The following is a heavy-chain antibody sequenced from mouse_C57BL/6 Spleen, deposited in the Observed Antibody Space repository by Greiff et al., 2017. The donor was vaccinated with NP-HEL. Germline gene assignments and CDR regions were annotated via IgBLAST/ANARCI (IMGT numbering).Heavy chain of an antibody. CDR2: IYPGDGDT. Sequence: VQLQQSGPELVKPGASVKISCKASGYAFSSSWMHWVQQRPGKGLEWIGRIYPGDGDTNYNGKFKGKATLTEDKSSSTAYMQLSSLTSEDSAVYFCAATGPWFAYWGQGTLVTVSA. D-gene: IGHD4-1*02. J-gene: IGHJ3*01. CDR3: AATGPWFAY. V-gene: IGHV1-82*01. CDR1: GYAFSSSW.